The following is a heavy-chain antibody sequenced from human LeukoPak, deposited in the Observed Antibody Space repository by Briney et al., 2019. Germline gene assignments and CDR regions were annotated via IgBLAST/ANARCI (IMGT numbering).Heavy chain of an antibody. CDR3: AGGMLKGSYFDY. D-gene: IGHD3-16*01. CDR2: TYYRSKWYN. CDR1: GASISSYY. J-gene: IGHJ4*02. V-gene: IGHV6-1*01. Sequence: SETLSLTCTVSGASISSYYWSWIRQSPSRGLEWLGRTYYRSKWYNDYAVSVKSRVTINPDTSKNQFSLQLNSVTPEDTAVYYCAGGMLKGSYFDYWGQGTLVTVSS.